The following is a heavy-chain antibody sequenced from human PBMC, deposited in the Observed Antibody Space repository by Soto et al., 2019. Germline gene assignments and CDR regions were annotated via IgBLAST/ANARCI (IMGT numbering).Heavy chain of an antibody. CDR3: ARGVGYSSGWSYYYYYGMDV. CDR1: GYTFTSYD. D-gene: IGHD6-19*01. V-gene: IGHV1-8*01. Sequence: VASVKVSCKASGYTFTSYDINWVRQATGQGLEWMGWMNPNSGNTGYAQKFQGRVTMTRNTSISTAYMELSSLRSEDTAVYYCARGVGYSSGWSYYYYYGMDVWGQGTTVTVSS. J-gene: IGHJ6*02. CDR2: MNPNSGNT.